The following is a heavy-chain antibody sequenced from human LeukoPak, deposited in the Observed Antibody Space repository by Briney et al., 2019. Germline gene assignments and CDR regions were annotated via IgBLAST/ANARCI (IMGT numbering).Heavy chain of an antibody. CDR1: EFTFSTYS. D-gene: IGHD3-22*01. V-gene: IGHV3-43*01. CDR2: ISWDGGST. Sequence: GGSLRLSCAASEFTFSTYSMHWVRQAPGKGLEWVSLISWDGGSTYYADSVKGRFTISRDNSKNSLYLQMNSLRTEDTALYYCAKDASRYYYDSSGYSAGYFDLWGRGTLVTVSS. J-gene: IGHJ2*01. CDR3: AKDASRYYYDSSGYSAGYFDL.